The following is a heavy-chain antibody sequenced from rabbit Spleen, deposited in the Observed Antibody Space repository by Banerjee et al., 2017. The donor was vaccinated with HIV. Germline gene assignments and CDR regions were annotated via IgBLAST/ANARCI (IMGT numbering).Heavy chain of an antibody. CDR2: IYTAGGST. V-gene: IGHV1S40*01. CDR1: GFSFSGRYW. J-gene: IGHJ3*01. CDR3: ARARDTYDDVGDYARLDL. Sequence: QSLEESGGDLVKPGASLTLTCTASGFSFSGRYWISWVRQAPEKGLEWIGLIYTAGGSTDYASWVNGRFTISSDNAQNTIHLQMNSLTAADTATYFCARARDTYDDVGDYARLDLWGQGTLVTVS. D-gene: IGHD2-1*01.